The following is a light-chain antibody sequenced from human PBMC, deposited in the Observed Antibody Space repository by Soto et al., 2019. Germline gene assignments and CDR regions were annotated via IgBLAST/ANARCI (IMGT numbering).Light chain of an antibody. CDR1: SSDVGGYNY. CDR3: SSHTSYSTRV. CDR2: EVS. J-gene: IGLJ1*01. V-gene: IGLV2-14*01. Sequence: QSALTQPASVSWSPGQSIAISCTGTSSDVGGYNYVSWYQQHPGKAPKLMIHEVSNRHSGISDRFSGSKSGNTASLTISGLQADDEADYYCSSHTSYSTRVFGTGTKLTVL.